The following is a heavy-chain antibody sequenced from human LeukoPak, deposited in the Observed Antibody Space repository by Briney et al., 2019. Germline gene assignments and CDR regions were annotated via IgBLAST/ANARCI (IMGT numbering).Heavy chain of an antibody. Sequence: SETRSLTCRVSGGSISNYYWSWIRQPPGKGLNWIAYINYSGKTNYNPSLKSRVTISVDTSKNQFPLKLTSVTAAATAVYYCARLNVLSGSPLHHFDHWGQGTLVTVSS. J-gene: IGHJ4*02. CDR3: ARLNVLSGSPLHHFDH. CDR1: GGSISNYY. D-gene: IGHD6-13*01. V-gene: IGHV4-59*08. CDR2: INYSGKT.